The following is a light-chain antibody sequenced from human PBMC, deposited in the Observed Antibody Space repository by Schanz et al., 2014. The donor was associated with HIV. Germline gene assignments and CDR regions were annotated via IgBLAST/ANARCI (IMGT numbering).Light chain of an antibody. CDR1: SSDVGGYNY. CDR3: SSYISGNTWV. V-gene: IGLV2-14*01. J-gene: IGLJ3*02. CDR2: EGS. Sequence: QSVLTQPASVSGSLGQSVTISCTGTSSDVGGYNYVSWYQQHPGKAPKLMIYEGSKRPSGVPDRFSGSKSGNTASLSISGLQAEDEADYYCSSYISGNTWVFGGGTKLTVL.